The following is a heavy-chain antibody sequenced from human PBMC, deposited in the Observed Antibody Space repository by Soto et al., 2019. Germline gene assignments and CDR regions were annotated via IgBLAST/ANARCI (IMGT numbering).Heavy chain of an antibody. V-gene: IGHV4-31*03. CDR2: IYYSGST. J-gene: IGHJ4*02. D-gene: IGHD2-2*01. CDR3: ARDRCSSTSCSGWDY. Sequence: SETLSLTCTVSGDYIGSGGYYWNWIRQHPGKGLEWIGFIYYSGSTYYNPSLQSRVTISVDTSKNHFSLKLSSVTAADTAVYYCARDRCSSTSCSGWDYWGQGTLVTVSS. CDR1: GDYIGSGGYY.